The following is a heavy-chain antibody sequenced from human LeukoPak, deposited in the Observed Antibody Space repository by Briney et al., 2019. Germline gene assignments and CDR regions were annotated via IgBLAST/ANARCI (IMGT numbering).Heavy chain of an antibody. Sequence: SETLSLTCTVSGGSISSGDYYWSWIRQPPGKGLEWIGYIYYSGSTYYNPSLKSRVTISVDTSKNQFSLKLSSVTAADTAVYYCARVPTTFCFDPWGQGTLVTVSS. V-gene: IGHV4-30-4*01. CDR1: GGSISSGDYY. CDR2: IYYSGST. J-gene: IGHJ5*02. D-gene: IGHD4-17*01. CDR3: ARVPTTFCFDP.